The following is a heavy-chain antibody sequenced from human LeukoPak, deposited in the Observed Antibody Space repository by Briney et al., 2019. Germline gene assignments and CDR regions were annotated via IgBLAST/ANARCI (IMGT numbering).Heavy chain of an antibody. CDR1: GFTFSSYG. Sequence: GGSLRLSCAASGFTFSSYGMHWVRQAPGKGLEWVAFIRYDGGNKYYADSVKGRFTISRDNSKNTLYLQMNSLRAEDTAVYYCAKDREVVPASNWFDPWGQGTLVTVSS. CDR3: AKDREVVPASNWFDP. CDR2: IRYDGGNK. D-gene: IGHD2-2*01. V-gene: IGHV3-30*02. J-gene: IGHJ5*02.